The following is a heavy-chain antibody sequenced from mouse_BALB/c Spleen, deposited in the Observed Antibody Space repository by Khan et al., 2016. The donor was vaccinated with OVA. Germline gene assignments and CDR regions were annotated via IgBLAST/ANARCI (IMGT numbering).Heavy chain of an antibody. CDR1: GYIFTNYG. J-gene: IGHJ4*01. V-gene: IGHV9-3-1*01. D-gene: IGHD1-1*01. CDR2: INTYTGEP. CDR3: ARTLDGSGYDYAMDY. Sequence: QIQLVQSGPELKKPGETVKISCKASGYIFTNYGMTWVKQAPGKGLKWMGWINTYTGEPTYADDFKGRFAFSLETSANTAYLQINNLKNEDTAKYFCARTLDGSGYDYAMDYWGQGTSVTVSS.